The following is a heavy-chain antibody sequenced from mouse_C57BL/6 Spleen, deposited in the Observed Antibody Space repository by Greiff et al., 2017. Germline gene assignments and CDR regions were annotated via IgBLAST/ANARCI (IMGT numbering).Heavy chain of an antibody. D-gene: IGHD1-1*01. V-gene: IGHV14-2*01. CDR2: IDPEDGET. Sequence: VQLQQSGAELVKPGASVKLSCTASGFNIKDYYMHWVKQRTEQGLEWIGRIDPEDGETKYAPKFQGKATITADTSSNPAYLPLSSLTSEDTAVYYCASHLLLRHSFAYWRQGTTLTVSS. CDR3: ASHLLLRHSFAY. J-gene: IGHJ2*01. CDR1: GFNIKDYY.